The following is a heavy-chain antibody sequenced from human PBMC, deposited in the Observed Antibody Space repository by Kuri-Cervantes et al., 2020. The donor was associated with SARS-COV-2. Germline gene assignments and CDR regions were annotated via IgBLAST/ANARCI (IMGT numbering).Heavy chain of an antibody. CDR2: IYYSGST. CDR3: ARQGMVRGVVRLYEGYMDV. CDR1: GGSISSYY. V-gene: IGHV4-59*08. J-gene: IGHJ6*03. Sequence: SETLSLTCTVSGGSISSYYWSWIRQPPGKGLEWIGYIYYSGSTNYNPSLKSRVTISVDTSKNQFSLKLSSVTAADTAVYYCARQGMVRGVVRLYEGYMDVWGKGTTVTVSS. D-gene: IGHD3-10*01.